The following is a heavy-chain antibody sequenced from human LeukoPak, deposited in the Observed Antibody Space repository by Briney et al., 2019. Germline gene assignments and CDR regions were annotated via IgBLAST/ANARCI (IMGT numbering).Heavy chain of an antibody. D-gene: IGHD6-6*01. V-gene: IGHV3-11*04. J-gene: IGHJ4*02. Sequence: GGSLRLSCAASGFTFSDYYMSWIRQAPGKGLEWVSYISSSGSTIYYADSVKGRFTISRDNAKNSLYLQMNSLRAEDTAVYYCARDSEVAARPFFFFDYWGQGTLVTVSS. CDR3: ARDSEVAARPFFFFDY. CDR2: ISSSGSTI. CDR1: GFTFSDYY.